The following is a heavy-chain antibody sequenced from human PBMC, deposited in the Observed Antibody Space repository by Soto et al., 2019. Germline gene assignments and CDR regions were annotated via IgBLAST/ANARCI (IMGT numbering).Heavy chain of an antibody. CDR2: ISSSSSTI. CDR1: GFTFSSYS. V-gene: IGHV3-48*01. D-gene: IGHD2-2*01. CDR3: ARSPLSVVVPAAMHTYYYYMDV. J-gene: IGHJ6*03. Sequence: GGSLRLSCAASGFTFSSYSMNWVRQAPGKGLEWVSYISSSSSTIYYADSVKGRFTISRDNAKNSLYLQMNSLRAEDTAVYYCARSPLSVVVPAAMHTYYYYMDVWGKGTTVTVSS.